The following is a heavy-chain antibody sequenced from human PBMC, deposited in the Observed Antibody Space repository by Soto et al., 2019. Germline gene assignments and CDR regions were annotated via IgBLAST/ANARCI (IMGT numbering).Heavy chain of an antibody. Sequence: QVQLQESGPGLVKPSGILSLTCAVSGGSLTTFNWWSWVRQPPGKGLEWIGAIHHIGTTNYNPSLDSRATISLDKSRNPFSLTLISVTAADSAVYYCARTEAGAFHIWGQGKMITVSS. CDR2: IHHIGTT. J-gene: IGHJ3*02. CDR1: GGSLTTFNW. V-gene: IGHV4-4*02. CDR3: ARTEAGAFHI. D-gene: IGHD3-10*01.